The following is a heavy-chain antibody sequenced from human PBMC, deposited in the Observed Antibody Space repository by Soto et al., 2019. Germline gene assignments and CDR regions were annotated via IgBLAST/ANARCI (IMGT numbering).Heavy chain of an antibody. CDR2: IIPIFGTA. V-gene: IGHV1-69*13. J-gene: IGHJ6*02. CDR3: ARGYSSSSLPHYCGMDV. CDR1: GGTFSSYA. D-gene: IGHD6-6*01. Sequence: SVKVSCKASGGTFSSYAISWVRQAPGQGLEWMGGIIPIFGTANYAQKFQGRVTITADESTSTAYMELSSLRSEDTAVYYCARGYSSSSLPHYCGMDVWGHGTTVTVPS.